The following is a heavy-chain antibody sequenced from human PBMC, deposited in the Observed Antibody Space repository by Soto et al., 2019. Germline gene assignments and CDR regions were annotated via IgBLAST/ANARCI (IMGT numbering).Heavy chain of an antibody. J-gene: IGHJ6*04. D-gene: IGHD2-21*01. Sequence: ASVKVSCKASGYTFTGYYMHWVRQAPGQGLEWMGWINPNSGGTNYAQKFQGWVTMTRDTSISTAYMELSRLRSDDTAVYYCDRGPICYSLMLVRYYYCMDVWCTGTTVTGSS. V-gene: IGHV1-2*04. CDR2: INPNSGGT. CDR1: GYTFTGYY. CDR3: DRGPICYSLMLVRYYYCMDV.